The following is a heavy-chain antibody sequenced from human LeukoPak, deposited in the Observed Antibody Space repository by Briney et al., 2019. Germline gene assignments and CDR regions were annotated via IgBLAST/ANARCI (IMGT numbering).Heavy chain of an antibody. V-gene: IGHV3-7*01. J-gene: IGHJ6*04. CDR3: CKRLGHHYLHLDG. Sequence: GGSLRLSCAASGFTFSSYWMSWVRQAPGKGLEWVANIKQDGSEKYYVDSVKGRFTISRDNAKNSLYLQMNSLRAEDTAVYYWCKRLGHHYLHLDGWGKGTTVTVSS. CDR1: GFTFSSYW. D-gene: IGHD7-27*01. CDR2: IKQDGSEK.